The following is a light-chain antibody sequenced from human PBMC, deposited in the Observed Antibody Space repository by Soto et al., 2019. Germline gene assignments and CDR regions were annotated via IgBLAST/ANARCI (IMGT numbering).Light chain of an antibody. V-gene: IGKV3-15*01. CDR1: QSVGSN. J-gene: IGKJ1*01. Sequence: EIVMTQSPYTLSVSPGERATLSCRASQSVGSNLAWYQKKPGQAPRLLIFGASTWATGIPARFSGSGSGTEFTLTISSLQSEDFAVYYCQQCDNWWTFGQGTKVEIK. CDR2: GAS. CDR3: QQCDNWWT.